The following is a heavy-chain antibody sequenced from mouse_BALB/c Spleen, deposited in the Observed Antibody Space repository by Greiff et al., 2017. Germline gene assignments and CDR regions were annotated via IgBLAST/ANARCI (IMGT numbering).Heavy chain of an antibody. CDR3: ARGGGNYLYYFDY. D-gene: IGHD2-1*01. CDR2: IDPENGNT. CDR1: GYTFTSYV. J-gene: IGHJ2*01. V-gene: IGHV14-1*02. Sequence: EVKLQESGPELVKPGASVKMSCKASGYTFTSYVMHWVKQRPEQGLEWIGWIDPENGNTIYDPEFQGKASITADTSSNTAYLQLSSLTSEDTAVYYCARGGGNYLYYFDYWGQGTTLTGSS.